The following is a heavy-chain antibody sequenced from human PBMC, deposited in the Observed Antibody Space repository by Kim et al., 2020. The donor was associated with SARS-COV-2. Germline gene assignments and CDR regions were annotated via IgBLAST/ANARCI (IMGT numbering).Heavy chain of an antibody. CDR3: ARISEDYYYYGMDV. CDR2: IYYSGST. Sequence: SETLSLTCTVSGGSISSSSYYWGWIRQPPGKGLEWIGSIYYSGSTYYNPSLKSRVTISVDTSKNQFSLKLSSVTAADTAVYYCARISEDYYYYGMDVWGQGTTVTVSS. D-gene: IGHD2-15*01. V-gene: IGHV4-39*01. CDR1: GGSISSSSYY. J-gene: IGHJ6*02.